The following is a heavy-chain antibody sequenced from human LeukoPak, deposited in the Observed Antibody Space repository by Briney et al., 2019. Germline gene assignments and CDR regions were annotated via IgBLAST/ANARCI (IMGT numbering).Heavy chain of an antibody. Sequence: ASVKVSCKASGYTFTGYYMHWVRQAPGQGLEWMGWINPNSGGTNCAQKFQGRVTMTRDTSISTAYMELSRLRSDDTAVYYCARGDCSSTSCHPVYWGQGTLVTVSS. J-gene: IGHJ4*02. CDR2: INPNSGGT. CDR1: GYTFTGYY. V-gene: IGHV1-2*02. CDR3: ARGDCSSTSCHPVY. D-gene: IGHD2-2*01.